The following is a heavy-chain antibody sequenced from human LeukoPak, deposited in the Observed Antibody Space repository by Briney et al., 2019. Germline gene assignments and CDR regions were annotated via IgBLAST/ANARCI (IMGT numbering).Heavy chain of an antibody. J-gene: IGHJ6*03. D-gene: IGHD2-2*01. V-gene: IGHV4-34*01. CDR2: INHSGST. CDR1: GFSFKFYY. CDR3: ASVRKGYCSSTSCYAKGYYYYYMDV. Sequence: PGGSLRLSCAASGFSFKFYYMSWVRQPPEKGLEWIGEINHSGSTNYNPSLKSRVTISVDTSKNQFSLKLSSVTAADTAVYYCASVRKGYCSSTSCYAKGYYYYYMDVWGKGTTVTISS.